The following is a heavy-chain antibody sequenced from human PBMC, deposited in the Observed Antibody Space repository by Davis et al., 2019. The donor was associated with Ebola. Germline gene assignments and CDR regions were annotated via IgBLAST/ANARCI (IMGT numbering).Heavy chain of an antibody. D-gene: IGHD3-3*01. CDR1: GYTFTSYD. Sequence: AASVKVSCKASGYTFTSYDINWVRQAAGQGLEWMGWMNPNCANTGYAQKFQGRVTMTSNTSISTAYMELSSLRSEDTAVYYCARGPVWSGYYYYFDHWGQGTLVTVSS. CDR2: MNPNCANT. V-gene: IGHV1-8*01. CDR3: ARGPVWSGYYYYFDH. J-gene: IGHJ4*02.